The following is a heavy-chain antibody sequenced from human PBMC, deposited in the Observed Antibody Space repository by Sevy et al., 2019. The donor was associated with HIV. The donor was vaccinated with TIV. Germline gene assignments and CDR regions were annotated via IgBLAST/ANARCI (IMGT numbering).Heavy chain of an antibody. J-gene: IGHJ4*02. D-gene: IGHD2-2*01. CDR1: GFTFSSYA. Sequence: GSLRLSCAASGFTFSSYAMHWVRQAPGKGLEWVAVISYDGSNKYYADSVKGRFTISRDNSKNTLYLQMNSLRAEDTAVYYCARDSYCISTSCYYYFDYWGQGTLVTVSS. CDR2: ISYDGSNK. V-gene: IGHV3-30-3*01. CDR3: ARDSYCISTSCYYYFDY.